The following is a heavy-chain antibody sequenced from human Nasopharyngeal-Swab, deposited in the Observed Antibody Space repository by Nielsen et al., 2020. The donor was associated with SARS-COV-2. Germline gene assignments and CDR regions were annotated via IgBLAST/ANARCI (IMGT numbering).Heavy chain of an antibody. CDR2: IRSKAYGGTT. Sequence: GESLKISCTASGFTFGDYAMSWFRQAPGKGLEWVGFIRSKAYGGTTEYAASVKGRFTISRDDSKSIAYLQMNSLKTEETAVYYCTRDLYCSSTSCTWKGVDYWGQGTLVTVSS. CDR3: TRDLYCSSTSCTWKGVDY. J-gene: IGHJ4*02. CDR1: GFTFGDYA. V-gene: IGHV3-49*03. D-gene: IGHD2-2*01.